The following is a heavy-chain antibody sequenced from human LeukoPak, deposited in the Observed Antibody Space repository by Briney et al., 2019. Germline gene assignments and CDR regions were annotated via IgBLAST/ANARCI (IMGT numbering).Heavy chain of an antibody. J-gene: IGHJ4*02. CDR1: GASFCGYY. CDR2: INHSGSI. V-gene: IGHV4-34*01. Sequence: SETLSLTCAVYGASFCGYYWSWIRQPPGKGLEWIGEINHSGSISYNPSLKSRVTISVDTSKNQFSLKLSSVTAADTAVYYCARESYYDILTDYYYYFDYWGQGTLVTVSS. D-gene: IGHD3-9*01. CDR3: ARESYYDILTDYYYYFDY.